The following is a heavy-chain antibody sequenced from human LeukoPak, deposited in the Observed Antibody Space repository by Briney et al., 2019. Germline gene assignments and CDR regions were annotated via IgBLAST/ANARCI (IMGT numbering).Heavy chain of an antibody. Sequence: ASVKVSCKASGYIFTGYYMHWVRQAPRQGLEWMGWINPNSGGTNYAQKFQGRVTMTRDTSISTAYMELSRLRSDDTAVYYCARADRAHHNPSDYWGQGTLVTVSS. CDR3: ARADRAHHNPSDY. D-gene: IGHD1-1*01. V-gene: IGHV1-2*02. J-gene: IGHJ4*02. CDR2: INPNSGGT. CDR1: GYIFTGYY.